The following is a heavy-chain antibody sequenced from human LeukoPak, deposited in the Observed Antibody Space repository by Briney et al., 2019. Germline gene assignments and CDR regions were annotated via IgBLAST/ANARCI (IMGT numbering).Heavy chain of an antibody. J-gene: IGHJ4*02. CDR1: GGSISSGDYY. CDR3: ARTTPAKYYDILTGHTGFDY. CDR2: IYYSGST. Sequence: SQTLSLTCTVSGGSISSGDYYWSWIRQHPGKGLEWIGDIYYSGSTYYNPSLKSRVTISVDTSKNQFSLKLSSVTAADTAVYYCARTTPAKYYDILTGHTGFDYWGQGTLVTVSS. D-gene: IGHD3-9*01. V-gene: IGHV4-31*03.